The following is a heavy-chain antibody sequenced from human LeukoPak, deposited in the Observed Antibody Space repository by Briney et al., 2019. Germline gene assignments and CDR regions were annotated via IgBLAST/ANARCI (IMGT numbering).Heavy chain of an antibody. V-gene: IGHV3-30*02. D-gene: IGHD3-9*01. CDR1: GFTFRSYA. Sequence: GGSLRLSCAASGFTFRSYAMHWVRQAPGRGLEWVAFIRYDGSKTHYGDSVKGRFTISRDNSKNTLNLQLNSLRAEDTAVYYCAKDGVTGYYQYYMDVWGKGTTVTVSS. CDR2: IRYDGSKT. CDR3: AKDGVTGYYQYYMDV. J-gene: IGHJ6*03.